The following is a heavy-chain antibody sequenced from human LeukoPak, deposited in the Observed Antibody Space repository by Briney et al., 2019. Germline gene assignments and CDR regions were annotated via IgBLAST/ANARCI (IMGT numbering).Heavy chain of an antibody. D-gene: IGHD2-2*02. CDR3: AKRHCSSASCYTSTFDY. CDR1: GFTFSSYA. Sequence: AGSLRLSCAASGFTFSSYAMSWVRQAPGKGLEWVSAISGSGGSTYYADSVKGRFTISRDNSKNTLYLQMTSLRAEDTAVYYCAKRHCSSASCYTSTFDYWGQGSLVTVSS. V-gene: IGHV3-23*01. J-gene: IGHJ4*02. CDR2: ISGSGGST.